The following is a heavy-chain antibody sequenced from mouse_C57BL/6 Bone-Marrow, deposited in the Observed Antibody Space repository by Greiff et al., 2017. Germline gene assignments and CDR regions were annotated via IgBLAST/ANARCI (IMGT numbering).Heavy chain of an antibody. D-gene: IGHD6-5*01. CDR2: IDPENGDT. CDR3: TSYFRYFDY. V-gene: IGHV14-4*01. Sequence: DVQLQESGAELVRPGASVKLSCTASGFNIKDDYMHWVKQRPEQGLEWIGWIDPENGDTEYASKFQGKATITADTSSNTAYLQLSSLTSEDTAVYYCTSYFRYFDYWGQGTTLTVSS. J-gene: IGHJ2*01. CDR1: GFNIKDDY.